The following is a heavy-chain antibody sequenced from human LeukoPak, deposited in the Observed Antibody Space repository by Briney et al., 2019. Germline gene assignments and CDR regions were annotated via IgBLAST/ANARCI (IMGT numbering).Heavy chain of an antibody. CDR2: ISGSDGST. V-gene: IGHV3-23*01. CDR1: GFTFSSYA. D-gene: IGHD3-22*01. J-gene: IGHJ6*02. CDR3: AKDKRYYDSSGSPYYYYGMDV. Sequence: PGGSLRLSCAASGFTFSSYAMSWVRQAPGKGLEWVSVISGSDGSTYYADSVKGRFTISRDNSKNTLHLQMNSLGAEDTAVYYCAKDKRYYDSSGSPYYYYGMDVWGQGTTVTVSS.